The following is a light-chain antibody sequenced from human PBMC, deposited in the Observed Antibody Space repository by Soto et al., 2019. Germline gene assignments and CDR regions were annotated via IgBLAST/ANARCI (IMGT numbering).Light chain of an antibody. CDR1: SGYRIYN. V-gene: IGLV9-49*01. J-gene: IGLJ2*01. CDR2: VGTGGIEG. CDR3: GADHGSGSNFVV. Sequence: QLVLTQPPSASASLGASVTLTRTLSSGYRIYNVDWYQQRPGKGPRFVMRVGTGGIEGSKGDGIPDRFSVLGSGLNQYLTIKNIQEEDEGDYHSGADHGSGSNFVVFGGGTKVTVL.